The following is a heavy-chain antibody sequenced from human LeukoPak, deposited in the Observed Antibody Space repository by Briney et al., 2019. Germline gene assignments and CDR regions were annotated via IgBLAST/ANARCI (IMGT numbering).Heavy chain of an antibody. CDR2: INWSGGSA. V-gene: IGHV3-20*04. CDR3: ARAPITSPFYFDC. Sequence: PGWSLRLSCTAAGFAFDEHGMSWRRQVRGKGLEWVSGINWSGGSAGSSDPVRGRFTISRDNAKNSLYLQMDSLRAEDTALYYCARAPITSPFYFDCWGQGTLVTVSS. J-gene: IGHJ4*02. D-gene: IGHD2-2*01. CDR1: GFAFDEHG.